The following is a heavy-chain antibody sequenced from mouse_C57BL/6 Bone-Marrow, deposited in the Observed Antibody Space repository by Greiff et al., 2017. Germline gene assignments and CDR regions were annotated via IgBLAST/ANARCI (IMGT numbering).Heavy chain of an antibody. D-gene: IGHD1-1*01. CDR3: ASGEITTVVDAMDY. J-gene: IGHJ4*01. V-gene: IGHV1-19*01. Sequence: EVQLQQSGPVLVKPGASVKMSCKASGYTFTDYYMNWVKQSHGKSLEWIGVINPYNGGTSYNQKFKGKATLTVDTSSSTAYMDLNSLTSECSAVYYCASGEITTVVDAMDYWGQGTSVTGSA. CDR2: INPYNGGT. CDR1: GYTFTDYY.